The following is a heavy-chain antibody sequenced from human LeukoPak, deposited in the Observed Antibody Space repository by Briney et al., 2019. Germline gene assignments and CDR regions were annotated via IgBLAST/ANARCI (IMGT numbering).Heavy chain of an antibody. V-gene: IGHV4-39*07. D-gene: IGHD1-14*01. CDR1: GGSISSGTYY. Sequence: SETLSLTCTVSGGSISSGTYYWGWIRQPPGKGLEWIGSIYHSGSTYYNPSLKSRVTISVDTSKNQFSLKLSSLTAAGTAVYYCARDRKYYYYMDVWGKGTTVTISS. J-gene: IGHJ6*03. CDR2: IYHSGST. CDR3: ARDRKYYYYMDV.